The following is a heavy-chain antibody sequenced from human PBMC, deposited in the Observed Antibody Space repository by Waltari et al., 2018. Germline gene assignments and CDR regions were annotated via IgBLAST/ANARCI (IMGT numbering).Heavy chain of an antibody. V-gene: IGHV3-30*03. J-gene: IGHJ3*01. Sequence: QVQLVESGGGVVRSGGSLRLSCAASGFTFSCRGLHWVRQAPGKGLEWVAFISYEGSDKVFGVSVKGRFTISRDNAKNTVSLLMNSLKSEDTAVYYCATTIISPGAFDVWGQGTMVSVSS. D-gene: IGHD1-1*01. CDR2: ISYEGSDK. CDR1: GFTFSCRG. CDR3: ATTIISPGAFDV.